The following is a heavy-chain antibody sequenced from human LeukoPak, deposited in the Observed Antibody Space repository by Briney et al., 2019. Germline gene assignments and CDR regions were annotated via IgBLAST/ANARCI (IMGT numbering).Heavy chain of an antibody. CDR2: ISPNGGST. Sequence: GGSLRLSCAASGFTFSVYAMHWVRQAPGKGLEYVSAISPNGGSTYYANSVKGRFTISRDNSKNTLYLQMGSLRAEDMAVYYCARDRYGDGFAHFDYWGQGALVTVSS. CDR1: GFTFSVYA. V-gene: IGHV3-64*01. CDR3: ARDRYGDGFAHFDY. D-gene: IGHD5-24*01. J-gene: IGHJ4*02.